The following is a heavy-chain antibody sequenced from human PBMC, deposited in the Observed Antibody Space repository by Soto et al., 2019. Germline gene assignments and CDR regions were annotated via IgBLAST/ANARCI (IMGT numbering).Heavy chain of an antibody. CDR3: ARDFRLPLYGSGSPSRYMDV. CDR2: IWYDGSNK. CDR1: GFTFSSYG. V-gene: IGHV3-33*01. J-gene: IGHJ6*03. Sequence: GGSLRLSCAASGFTFSSYGMHWVRQAPGKGLEWVAVIWYDGSNKYYADSVKGRFTISRDNSKNTLYLQMNSLRAEDTAVYYCARDFRLPLYGSGSPSRYMDVWGKGTTVTVSS. D-gene: IGHD3-10*01.